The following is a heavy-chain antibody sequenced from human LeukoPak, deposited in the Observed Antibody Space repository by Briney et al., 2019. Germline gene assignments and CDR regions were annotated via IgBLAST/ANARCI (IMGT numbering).Heavy chain of an antibody. CDR1: GGSISSYY. D-gene: IGHD2-21*02. CDR3: ARGGVLAYCGGDCYSPDDAFDI. Sequence: SETLSLTCTVSGGSISSYYWSWIRQPPGKGLEWIGYIYYSGSTNYNPSLKSRVTISVDTSKNQFSLKLSSVTAADTAVYYCARGGVLAYCGGDCYSPDDAFDIWGQGTMVTVSS. V-gene: IGHV4-59*01. J-gene: IGHJ3*02. CDR2: IYYSGST.